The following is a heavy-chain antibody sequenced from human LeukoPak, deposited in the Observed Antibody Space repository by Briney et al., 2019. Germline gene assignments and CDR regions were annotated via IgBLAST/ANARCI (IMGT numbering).Heavy chain of an antibody. D-gene: IGHD6-19*01. CDR2: INHSGST. CDR1: GGSFSGYY. CDR3: AKTVAGYWYFDL. V-gene: IGHV4-34*01. Sequence: SETLSLTCAVYGGSFSGYYWSWIRQPPGKGLEWIGEINHSGSTNYNPSLKSRVTISVDTSKNQFSLKLSSVTAADTAVYYCAKTVAGYWYFDLWGRGTLVTVSS. J-gene: IGHJ2*01.